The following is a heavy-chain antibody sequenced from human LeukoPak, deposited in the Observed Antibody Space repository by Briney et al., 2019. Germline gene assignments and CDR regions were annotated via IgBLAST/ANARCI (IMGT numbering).Heavy chain of an antibody. Sequence: GGSLRLSCAASGFTFSSYAMSWVRQAPGEGLEWVSAISGSGGSTYYADSVKGRFTISRDNSKNTLYLQMNGLRAEDTAVYYCAKANMVRGVTLKFDYWGQGALVTVSS. CDR3: AKANMVRGVTLKFDY. V-gene: IGHV3-23*01. D-gene: IGHD3-10*01. J-gene: IGHJ4*02. CDR2: ISGSGGST. CDR1: GFTFSSYA.